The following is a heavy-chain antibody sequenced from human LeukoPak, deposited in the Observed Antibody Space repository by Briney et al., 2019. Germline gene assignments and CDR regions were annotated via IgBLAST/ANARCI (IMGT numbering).Heavy chain of an antibody. CDR2: ISWDGGST. Sequence: PGGSLRLSCAASGFTFDDYAMHWVRQAPGKGLEWVSLISWDGGSTYYADSVKGRITISRDNSKNSLYLQMNSLRAEDTALYYCAKDMGVLGYFYYYGMDVWGQGTTVTVSS. CDR3: AKDMGVLGYFYYYGMDV. V-gene: IGHV3-43D*03. CDR1: GFTFDDYA. J-gene: IGHJ6*02. D-gene: IGHD3-16*01.